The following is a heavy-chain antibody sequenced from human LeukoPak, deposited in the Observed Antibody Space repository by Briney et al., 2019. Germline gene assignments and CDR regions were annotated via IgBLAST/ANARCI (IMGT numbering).Heavy chain of an antibody. J-gene: IGHJ4*02. D-gene: IGHD3-10*01. CDR1: GFTFSSYG. CDR2: ISGSGGST. V-gene: IGHV3-23*01. CDR3: AKDQGNYYGSGSYSSFDY. Sequence: GGSLRLSCAASGFTFSSYGMHWVRQAPGKGLEWVSAISGSGGSTYYADSVKGRFTISRDNSKNTLYLQMNSLRAEDTAVYYCAKDQGNYYGSGSYSSFDYWGQGTLVTVSS.